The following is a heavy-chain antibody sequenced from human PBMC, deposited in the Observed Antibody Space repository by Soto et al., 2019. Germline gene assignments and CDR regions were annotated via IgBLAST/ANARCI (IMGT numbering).Heavy chain of an antibody. J-gene: IGHJ4*02. CDR2: IYYGGVT. Sequence: LEILSLTCAVSGGSISTYYWSWVRQPPGKGLEWIGFIYYGGVTNYNPSLKSRVTMSVDSSKNQFSLKLTSVTAADTAVYYCARYEFWSGYWSYWGPGTLVTVSS. CDR1: GGSISTYY. D-gene: IGHD3-3*01. CDR3: ARYEFWSGYWSY. V-gene: IGHV4-59*03.